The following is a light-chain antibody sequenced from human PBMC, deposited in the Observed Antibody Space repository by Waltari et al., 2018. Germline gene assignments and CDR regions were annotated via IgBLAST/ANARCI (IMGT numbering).Light chain of an antibody. Sequence: QSALTQPASVSGSPGRSITISCTGTSSDIGAYNYVSWYQQHPGKAPKLMIYDVSNRPSGVSSRCAGSKAGNTASLTISGLQADDEADYYCSSYTSTSTPVVFGGGTKLTVL. CDR2: DVS. J-gene: IGLJ2*01. V-gene: IGLV2-14*03. CDR1: SSDIGAYNY. CDR3: SSYTSTSTPVV.